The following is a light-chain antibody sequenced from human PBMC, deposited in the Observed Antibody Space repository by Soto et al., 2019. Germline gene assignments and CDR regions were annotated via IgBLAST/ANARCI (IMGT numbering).Light chain of an antibody. CDR3: QQYNNFPGT. Sequence: DIQMTQSPSTLSASVGDRVTITCRASQSISSWLAWYQQKPGKAPKLLIYKASSLESVVPSRFSGSGSGTDFTLTISSLQPDDFATYYCQQYNNFPGTFGQGTKVEI. V-gene: IGKV1-5*03. CDR1: QSISSW. J-gene: IGKJ1*01. CDR2: KAS.